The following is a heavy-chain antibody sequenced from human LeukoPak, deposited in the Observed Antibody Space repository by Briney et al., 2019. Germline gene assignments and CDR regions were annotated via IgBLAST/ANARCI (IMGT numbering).Heavy chain of an antibody. D-gene: IGHD5/OR15-5a*01. CDR1: GFTFSSYA. V-gene: IGHV3-23*01. J-gene: IGHJ5*02. CDR3: GKGPGYSVYDNLPHH. CDR2: ISGSGGST. Sequence: GGSLRLSCAASGFTFSSYAMSWVRQAPGKGLEWVSAISGSGGSTYYADSVKGRFTISRDNPKNTLNLQMDSLRADDTAVYYCGKGPGYSVYDNLPHHWGQGTLVTVSS.